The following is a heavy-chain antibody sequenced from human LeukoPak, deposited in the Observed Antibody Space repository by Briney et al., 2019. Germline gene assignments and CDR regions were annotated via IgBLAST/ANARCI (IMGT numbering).Heavy chain of an antibody. Sequence: PGRSLRLSCTASGFTFGDYAMSWVRQAPGKGLERVSFIRSKAYGGTTEYAASVKGRFTISRDDSKSIAYLQINSLRTEDTAVYYCTRVSLVAASVFFDYWGQGTLVTVSS. CDR2: IRSKAYGGTT. CDR3: TRVSLVAASVFFDY. CDR1: GFTFGDYA. D-gene: IGHD2-15*01. V-gene: IGHV3-49*04. J-gene: IGHJ4*02.